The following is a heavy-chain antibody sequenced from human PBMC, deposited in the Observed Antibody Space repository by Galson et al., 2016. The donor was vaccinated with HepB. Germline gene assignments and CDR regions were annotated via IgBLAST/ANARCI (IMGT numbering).Heavy chain of an antibody. CDR2: IHNDGNT. CDR1: GFTVSSNY. J-gene: IGHJ4*02. V-gene: IGHV3-66*01. D-gene: IGHD5-18*01. Sequence: SLRLSCAVSGFTVSSNYMSWVRQAPGKGLACVSIIHNDGNTYYADSVKGRFTISRDKSKNTVYLQMNSLRAEDTAVYYCVRVIGRIQLYLMDYYFDHWGQGTLVTVSS. CDR3: VRVIGRIQLYLMDYYFDH.